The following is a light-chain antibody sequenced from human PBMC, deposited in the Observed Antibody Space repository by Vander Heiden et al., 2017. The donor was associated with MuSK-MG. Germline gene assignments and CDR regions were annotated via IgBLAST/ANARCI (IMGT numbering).Light chain of an antibody. J-gene: IGLJ1*01. CDR1: SNDVGGYDY. Sequence: QSPLPQPASVSGSPGQSITISCTGTSNDVGGYDYVSWYQQHPGKAPKLIIFDVTNRPSGVSNRFSGSKSGNTASLTISGLQAEDEADYYCSSYTTSSTYVFGTVTKVTVL. CDR3: SSYTTSSTYV. CDR2: DVT. V-gene: IGLV2-14*03.